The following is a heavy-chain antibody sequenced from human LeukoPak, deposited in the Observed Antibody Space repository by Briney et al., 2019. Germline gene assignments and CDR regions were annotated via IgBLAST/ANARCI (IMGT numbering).Heavy chain of an antibody. Sequence: GGSLRLSCAASGFTFSSYAMHWVRQAPGKGLEWVAVISYDGSNKYYADSVKGRFTISRDNSKNTLYLQMNSLRAEDTAVYYCARDQCNRCGGSYFGYYYYYGMDVWGQGATVTVSS. J-gene: IGHJ6*02. CDR2: ISYDGSNK. D-gene: IGHD1-26*01. V-gene: IGHV3-30*04. CDR1: GFTFSSYA. CDR3: ARDQCNRCGGSYFGYYYYYGMDV.